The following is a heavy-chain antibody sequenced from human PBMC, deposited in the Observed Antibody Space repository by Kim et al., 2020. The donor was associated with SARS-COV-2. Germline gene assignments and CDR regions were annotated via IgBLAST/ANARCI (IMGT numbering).Heavy chain of an antibody. V-gene: IGHV5-10-1*01. J-gene: IGHJ4*02. Sequence: GESLKISCKGSGYSFTSYWISWVRQMPGKGLEWMGRIDPSDSYTNYSPSFQGHVTISADKSISTAYLQWSSLKASDTAMYYCVRQQLSVRYFDWATDYWGQGTLVTVSS. CDR2: IDPSDSYT. CDR3: VRQQLSVRYFDWATDY. D-gene: IGHD3-9*01. CDR1: GYSFTSYW.